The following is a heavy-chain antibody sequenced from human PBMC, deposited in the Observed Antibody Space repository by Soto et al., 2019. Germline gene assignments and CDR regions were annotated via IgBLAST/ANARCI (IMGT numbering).Heavy chain of an antibody. D-gene: IGHD3-9*01. CDR1: GGTFSSYT. CDR3: ARVLRYSYWFDP. Sequence: QVQLVQSGAEVKKPGSSVKVSCKASGGTFSSYTSSWVRQAPGQGLEWMGRIIPIIGIANYAQKFQGRVTITADKSTSKAYKELISRRTEDTAVYYCARVLRYSYWFDPWGQGTLVTVSS. V-gene: IGHV1-69*02. J-gene: IGHJ5*02. CDR2: IIPIIGIA.